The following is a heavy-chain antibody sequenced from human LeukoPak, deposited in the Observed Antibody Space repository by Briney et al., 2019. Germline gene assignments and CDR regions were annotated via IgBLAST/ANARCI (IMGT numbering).Heavy chain of an antibody. V-gene: IGHV3-21*01. CDR2: ITSSGTYI. J-gene: IGHJ4*01. D-gene: IGHD1-26*01. Sequence: GGSLRLSCAASGHSFRVIHMNSVRQAPGKGLEWISSITSSGTYITYADSIQGRFTISRDNAKNSLYLQINSLRVADTALYYVARASGGWDLDYWGHGTLVTVSS. CDR1: GHSFRVIH. CDR3: ARASGGWDLDY.